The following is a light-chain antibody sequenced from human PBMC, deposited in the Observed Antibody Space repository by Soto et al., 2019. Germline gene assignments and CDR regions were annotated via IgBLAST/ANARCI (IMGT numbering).Light chain of an antibody. CDR2: RNT. V-gene: IGLV1-47*01. J-gene: IGLJ2*01. CDR3: VSWDESLSLV. CDR1: SSNIGNNF. Sequence: QSVLTQPPSVSGTTGQRVTISCSGSSSNIGNNFVHWYQQLPGSAPRLLIYRNTQRPAGAPDRFSGSKSGTSASLALSGLRAEDEADYYCVSWDESLSLVFGGGTKLTLL.